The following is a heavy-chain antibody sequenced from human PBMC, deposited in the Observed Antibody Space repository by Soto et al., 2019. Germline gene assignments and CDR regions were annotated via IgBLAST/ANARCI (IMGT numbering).Heavy chain of an antibody. J-gene: IGHJ6*02. CDR3: AKVPELLYYYYGMDV. CDR2: ISYDGSNK. D-gene: IGHD3-10*01. V-gene: IGHV3-30*18. CDR1: GFTFSSYG. Sequence: QVQLVESGGGVVQPGRSLRLSCAASGFTFSSYGMHWVRQAPGKGLVWVAVISYDGSNKYYADSVKGRFTISRDNSKNTLYLQMNSLRAEDTAVYYCAKVPELLYYYYGMDVWGQGTTVTVSS.